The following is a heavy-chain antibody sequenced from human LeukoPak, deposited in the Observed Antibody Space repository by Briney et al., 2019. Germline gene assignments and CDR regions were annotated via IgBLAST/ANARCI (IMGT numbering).Heavy chain of an antibody. J-gene: IGHJ6*03. D-gene: IGHD3-9*01. Sequence: GGSLRLSCAASGFTFSDYYMTWIRQAPGKGLEWVSYISTTGTTMYYADSVKGRFTISRDNAKNSLYLQMNSLRAEGTAVYYCARDGVLRYFASYYYYYMDVWGKGTTVTISS. CDR3: ARDGVLRYFASYYYYYMDV. CDR2: ISTTGTTM. CDR1: GFTFSDYY. V-gene: IGHV3-11*01.